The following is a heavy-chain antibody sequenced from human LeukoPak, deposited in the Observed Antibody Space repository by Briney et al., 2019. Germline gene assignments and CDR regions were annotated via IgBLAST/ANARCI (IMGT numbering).Heavy chain of an antibody. CDR3: ARDTGYSSGGGYGFDY. J-gene: IGHJ4*02. CDR1: GYSISSGYY. V-gene: IGHV4-38-2*02. Sequence: SETLSLTCTVSGYSISSGYYWSWIRPPPGKGLEWIGYIYYSGSTNYNPSLKSRVTISVDTSKNQFSLKLSSVTAADTAVYYCARDTGYSSGGGYGFDYWGQGTLVTVSS. CDR2: IYYSGST. D-gene: IGHD6-19*01.